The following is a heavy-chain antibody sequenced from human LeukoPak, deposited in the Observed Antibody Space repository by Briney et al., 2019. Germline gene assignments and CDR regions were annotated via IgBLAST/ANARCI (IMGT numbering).Heavy chain of an antibody. J-gene: IGHJ3*02. V-gene: IGHV3-11*01. CDR1: GFTFSDYY. Sequence: PGGSLRLSCAASGFTFSDYYMSWIRQAPGKGLEWVSYISSSGSTIYYADSVKGRFTISRDNAKNSLYLQMNSLRAEDTAVYYCASRGAAGTGIDDAFDIWGQGTMVTVSS. CDR2: ISSSGSTI. CDR3: ASRGAAGTGIDDAFDI. D-gene: IGHD6-13*01.